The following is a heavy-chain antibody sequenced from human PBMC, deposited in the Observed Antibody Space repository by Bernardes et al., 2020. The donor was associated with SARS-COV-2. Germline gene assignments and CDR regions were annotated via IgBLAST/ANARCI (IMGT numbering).Heavy chain of an antibody. V-gene: IGHV3-48*01. CDR3: ARDPFAEDWYKIGDY. Sequence: GGSLRLSCAAFGFTFSDYSMNWVRQAPGKGLEWVSYINSRSKGIYYADSVKGRFTISRDNAKNSLYLQMNSLRAEDTAVYYCARDPFAEDWYKIGDYWGQGTLVTVSS. CDR2: INSRSKGI. J-gene: IGHJ4*02. D-gene: IGHD1-1*01. CDR1: GFTFSDYS.